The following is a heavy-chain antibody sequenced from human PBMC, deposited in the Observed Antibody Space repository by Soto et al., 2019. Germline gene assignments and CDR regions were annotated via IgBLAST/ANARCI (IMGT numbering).Heavy chain of an antibody. CDR1: GYTFTGYY. D-gene: IGHD2-2*01. CDR2: INPNSGGT. Sequence: ASVKVSCKASGYTFTGYYMHWVRQAPGQGLEWMGWINPNSGGTNYAQKFQGRVTMTRDTSISTAYMELSRLRSDDTAVYYCGYCSSTSCPKYYYYGMDVWGRGTTVTVSS. J-gene: IGHJ6*02. CDR3: GYCSSTSCPKYYYYGMDV. V-gene: IGHV1-2*02.